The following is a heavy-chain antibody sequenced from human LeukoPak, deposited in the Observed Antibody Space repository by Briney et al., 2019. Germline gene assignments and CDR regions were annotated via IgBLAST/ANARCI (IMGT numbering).Heavy chain of an antibody. J-gene: IGHJ5*02. CDR1: GFXFSSYW. CDR3: ARTRTLPIAGGFDT. D-gene: IGHD3-16*01. V-gene: IGHV3-74*01. Sequence: GGSLRLSCAASGFXFSSYWMHWVRQGPGKGLVWVSRICTDGSSTDYADSVKGRLTISRENAKNTLYLQMNSLRAEDTAVYYCARTRTLPIAGGFDTWGQGSLVTVSS. CDR2: ICTDGSST.